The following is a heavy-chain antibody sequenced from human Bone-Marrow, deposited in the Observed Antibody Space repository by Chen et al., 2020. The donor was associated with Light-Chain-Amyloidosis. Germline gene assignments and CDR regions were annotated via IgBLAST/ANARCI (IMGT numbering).Heavy chain of an antibody. CDR2: INPNSGGT. D-gene: IGHD3-10*01. J-gene: IGHJ5*02. Sequence: QVQLVQSGAEVKKPGASVKVSCKASGYTFTGYYMHWVRQAPGQGLEWMGWINPNSGGTNYEQKFQGRVTMNRDTSISTAYMELSRLRSDDTAVYYCARDRYYYGSGSYTLDPWGQGTLVTVSS. V-gene: IGHV1-2*02. CDR3: ARDRYYYGSGSYTLDP. CDR1: GYTFTGYY.